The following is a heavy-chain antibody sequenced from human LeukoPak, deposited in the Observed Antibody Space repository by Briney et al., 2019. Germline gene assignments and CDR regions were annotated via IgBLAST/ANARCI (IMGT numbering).Heavy chain of an antibody. V-gene: IGHV3-30*02. CDR2: IRYDGSNK. J-gene: IGHJ4*02. CDR3: ASGMIAALDY. Sequence: GGSLRLSCAASGFTFSSYGMHWVRQAPGKGLEWVAFIRYDGSNKYYADSVKGRFTISRDNSKNTLYLQMNSLRAEDTAVYYCASGMIAALDYWGQGTLVTVSS. D-gene: IGHD6-6*01. CDR1: GFTFSSYG.